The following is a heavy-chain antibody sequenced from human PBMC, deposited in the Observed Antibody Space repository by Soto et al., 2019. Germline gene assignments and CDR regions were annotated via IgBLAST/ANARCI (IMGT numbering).Heavy chain of an antibody. J-gene: IGHJ6*02. Sequence: EVPLVESGGGLVQPGGSLRLSCAASGFTFSSYSMNWVRQAPGKGLAWVSYISSSSSTIYYADSVKGRFTISRDNAKNSLYVQMNSLGDEDTAVYYWARDGLVRGAPYYYYGLDVWGQGTTVTVSS. CDR1: GFTFSSYS. CDR2: ISSSSSTI. V-gene: IGHV3-48*02. D-gene: IGHD3-10*01. CDR3: ARDGLVRGAPYYYYGLDV.